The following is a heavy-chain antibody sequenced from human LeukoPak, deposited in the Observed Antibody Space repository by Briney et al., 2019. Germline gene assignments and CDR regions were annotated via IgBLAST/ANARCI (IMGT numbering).Heavy chain of an antibody. V-gene: IGHV3-30*18. CDR2: ITFDGNSK. Sequence: GGSLRLSCAASGFPFSIYGMHWVRQAPGKGLEWVAIITFDGNSKSYADSVKGRFTVSRDNSKNTLYLQMSSLRTEDTAVYYCAKDLSYGSYSFDSWGQGALVTVSS. J-gene: IGHJ4*02. CDR1: GFPFSIYG. CDR3: AKDLSYGSYSFDS. D-gene: IGHD3-10*01.